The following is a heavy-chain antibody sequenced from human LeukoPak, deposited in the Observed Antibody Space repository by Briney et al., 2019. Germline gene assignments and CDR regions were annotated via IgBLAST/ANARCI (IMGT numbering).Heavy chain of an antibody. CDR2: INPNSGGT. J-gene: IGHJ4*02. CDR3: ARDMDYGSGSPDY. D-gene: IGHD3-10*01. V-gene: IGHV1-2*02. Sequence: ASVKVSCKATGYTFTGYYMHWVRQVPGQGLEWMGWINPNSGGTNYAQKFQGRVTMTRDTSISTAYMELSRLRSDDTAVYYCARDMDYGSGSPDYWGQGTLVTVSS. CDR1: GYTFTGYY.